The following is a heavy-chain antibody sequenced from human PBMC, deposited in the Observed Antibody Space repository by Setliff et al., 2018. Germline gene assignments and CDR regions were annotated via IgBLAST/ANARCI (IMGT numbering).Heavy chain of an antibody. CDR1: GDSISSGIYH. J-gene: IGHJ5*02. V-gene: IGHV4-61*02. Sequence: LSLTCSVSGDSISSGIYHWSWIRQPAGKGLEWIGRIYVNGGSTTYSPSLKSRVTISVDTSKNQFSLNLSSVTAADTAVYYCARAGYELGQYNWFDPWGQGTLVTAPQ. CDR2: IYVNGGST. CDR3: ARAGYELGQYNWFDP. D-gene: IGHD2-2*01.